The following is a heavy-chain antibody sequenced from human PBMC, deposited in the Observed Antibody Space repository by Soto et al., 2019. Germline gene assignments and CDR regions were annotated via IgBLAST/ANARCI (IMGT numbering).Heavy chain of an antibody. D-gene: IGHD4-17*01. J-gene: IGHJ4*02. CDR2: ITRGDGTT. Sequence: VQLLESGGTLVQHGGSLRVSCAASDSTFNSYDMSCVRQAPGKGLEWVSTITRGDGTTYYADSVKGRFTISRDNSNNTVYLQMNSLRAEDTAVYYCATVTWSGDYRLWGQGTLVTVSS. CDR3: ATVTWSGDYRL. CDR1: DSTFNSYD. V-gene: IGHV3-23*01.